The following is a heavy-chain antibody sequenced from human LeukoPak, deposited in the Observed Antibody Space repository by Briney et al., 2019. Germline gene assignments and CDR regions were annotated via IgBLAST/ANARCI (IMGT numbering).Heavy chain of an antibody. D-gene: IGHD1-26*01. J-gene: IGHJ5*02. CDR3: ARDSGGGSSIFSLNWFDP. CDR1: GGSISSSSYH. V-gene: IGHV4-39*07. Sequence: SETLSLTCTVSGGSISSSSYHWGWIRQPPGKGLEWIGSIYYSGSTYYNPSLKSRVTISVDTSKNQFSLKLSSVTAADTAVYYCARDSGGGSSIFSLNWFDPWGQGTLVTVSS. CDR2: IYYSGST.